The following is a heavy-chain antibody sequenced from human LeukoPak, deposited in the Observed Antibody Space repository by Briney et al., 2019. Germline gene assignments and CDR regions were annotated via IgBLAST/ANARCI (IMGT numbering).Heavy chain of an antibody. CDR3: ARDSSLATSSGYDPRRFDY. D-gene: IGHD5-12*01. J-gene: IGHJ4*02. V-gene: IGHV4-30-2*01. CDR1: GGSISSGGYS. CDR2: IYHSGST. Sequence: SQTLSLTCAVSGGSISSGGYSWSWIRQPPGKGLEWIGYIYHSGSTYYNPSLKSRVTISVDRSKNQISLKLSSVTAADTAVYYCARDSSLATSSGYDPRRFDYWGQGTLVTVSS.